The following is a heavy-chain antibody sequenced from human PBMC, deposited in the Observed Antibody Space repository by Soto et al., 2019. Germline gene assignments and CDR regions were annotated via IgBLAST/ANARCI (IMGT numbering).Heavy chain of an antibody. CDR1: GFTFSSYG. CDR3: AKDPYAAAGTGNYYYYHMDV. CDR2: ISYDGSNK. Sequence: QVQLVESGGGVVQPGRSLRLSCAASGFTFSSYGMHWVRQAPGKGLEWVAVISYDGSNKYYADSVKGRFTISRDNSKNTLYLQMNSVRAEDTAVYYCAKDPYAAAGTGNYYYYHMDVWGKGTTVTVSS. J-gene: IGHJ6*03. V-gene: IGHV3-30*18. D-gene: IGHD6-13*01.